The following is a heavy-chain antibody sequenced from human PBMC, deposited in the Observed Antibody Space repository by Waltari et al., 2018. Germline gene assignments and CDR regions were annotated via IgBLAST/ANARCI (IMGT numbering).Heavy chain of an antibody. D-gene: IGHD2-15*01. V-gene: IGHV4-59*01. CDR1: GGSTSNYY. J-gene: IGHJ5*02. Sequence: QVQLQESGPGLVKPSETLSLTCTVSGGSTSNYYWNWIWQPPGKGLEWIAYIHHSWRTNFKPSLKSRVTISVDTSNNPFSLKLSSVTTADTAVYYCASLYCSGGSCQWFGPWCQGTLVTVSS. CDR2: IHHSWRT. CDR3: ASLYCSGGSCQWFGP.